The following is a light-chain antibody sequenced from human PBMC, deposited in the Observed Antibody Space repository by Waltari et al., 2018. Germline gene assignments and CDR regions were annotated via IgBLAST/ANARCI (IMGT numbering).Light chain of an antibody. Sequence: DIQMTQSPSSVSASVGDRVTITCRESQGISSWLAWYQQKPGKAPNLLISAASSLQSGVPSRFSGSGSGTDFTLTISSLQPEVFATYYCLQTNSLPFTFGGGTNVEIK. CDR3: LQTNSLPFT. J-gene: IGKJ4*01. CDR2: AAS. V-gene: IGKV1D-12*01. CDR1: QGISSW.